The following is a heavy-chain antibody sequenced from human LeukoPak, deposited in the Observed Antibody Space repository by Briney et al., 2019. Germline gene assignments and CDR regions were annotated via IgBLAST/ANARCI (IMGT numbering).Heavy chain of an antibody. J-gene: IGHJ4*02. CDR2: IYPGDSDT. Sequence: GESLKISCKGSGYTFTSYWIGWVRQMPGKGLEWVAIIYPGDSDTRYSPSFQGLVTISADKSINTAYLQWSSLKASDTAMYYCARHRWGSDRVLTGYRDYWGQGTLVTVSS. D-gene: IGHD3-9*01. CDR1: GYTFTSYW. CDR3: ARHRWGSDRVLTGYRDY. V-gene: IGHV5-51*01.